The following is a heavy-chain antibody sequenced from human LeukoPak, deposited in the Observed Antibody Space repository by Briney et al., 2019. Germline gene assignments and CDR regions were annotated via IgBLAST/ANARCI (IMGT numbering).Heavy chain of an antibody. J-gene: IGHJ6*02. CDR3: ARARIAVAGILYYYYGMDV. V-gene: IGHV4-59*01. D-gene: IGHD6-19*01. Sequence: PSETLSLTCTVSGGSISSYYWSWIRQPPGKGLEWIGYIYYSGSTNYNPSLKSRVTISVDMSKNQFSLKLSSVTAADTAVYYCARARIAVAGILYYYYGMDVWGQGTTVTVSS. CDR1: GGSISSYY. CDR2: IYYSGST.